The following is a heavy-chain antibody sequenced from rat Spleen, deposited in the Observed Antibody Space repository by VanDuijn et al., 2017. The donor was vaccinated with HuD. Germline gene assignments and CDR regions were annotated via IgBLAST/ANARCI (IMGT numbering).Heavy chain of an antibody. CDR3: ARSMEGTRDFDY. CDR2: ITNVAGRT. CDR1: GFTFNNYW. J-gene: IGHJ2*01. Sequence: EVQLVESGGGLVQPGRSLKLSCVASGFTFNNYWMTWIRQSPGKGLEWVASITNVAGRTHYPDSVKGRFTISRDIAKSTLFLQMNSLKSEDTATYYCARSMEGTRDFDYWGQGVMVTVSS. V-gene: IGHV5-31*01. D-gene: IGHD1-11*01.